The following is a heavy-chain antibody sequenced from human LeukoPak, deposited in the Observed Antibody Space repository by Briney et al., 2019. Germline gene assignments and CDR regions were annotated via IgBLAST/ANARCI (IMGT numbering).Heavy chain of an antibody. J-gene: IGHJ4*02. D-gene: IGHD6-13*01. CDR2: INPNSGGT. V-gene: IGHV1-2*02. CDR3: AVTEGIATPFDY. Sequence: ASVKVSCKACGYTFTGYYMHWVRQAPGQGLEWMGWINPNSGGTNYAQKFQGRVTMTRDTSISTAYMELSRLRSDDTAVYYCAVTEGIATPFDYWGQGTLVTVSS. CDR1: GYTFTGYY.